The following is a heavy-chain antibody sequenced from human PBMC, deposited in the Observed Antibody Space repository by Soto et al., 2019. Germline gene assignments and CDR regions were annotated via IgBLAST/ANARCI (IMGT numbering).Heavy chain of an antibody. CDR2: ISGSGGST. J-gene: IGHJ6*03. Sequence: GGSLRLSCAASGFTFSSYAMSWVRQAPEKGLEWVLAISGSGGSTYYADSVKGRFTISRDNSKNTLYLQMNSLRAEDTAVYYCAKGSYCSGGSCPLYYYYYYMDVWGKGTTVTVSS. V-gene: IGHV3-23*01. D-gene: IGHD2-15*01. CDR3: AKGSYCSGGSCPLYYYYYYMDV. CDR1: GFTFSSYA.